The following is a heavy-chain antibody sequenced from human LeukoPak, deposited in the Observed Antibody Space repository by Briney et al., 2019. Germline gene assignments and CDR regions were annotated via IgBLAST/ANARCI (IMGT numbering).Heavy chain of an antibody. Sequence: GGSLRLSCAASGLTFSSYSMNWVRQAPGKGLEWVSSISGSSSYIYYADSVKGRFTISRDNAKNSLYLQMNSLRAEDTAVYYCARGVLRGYKYWGQGTLVTVSS. J-gene: IGHJ4*02. V-gene: IGHV3-21*01. CDR2: ISGSSSYI. CDR3: ARGVLRGYKY. D-gene: IGHD5-18*01. CDR1: GLTFSSYS.